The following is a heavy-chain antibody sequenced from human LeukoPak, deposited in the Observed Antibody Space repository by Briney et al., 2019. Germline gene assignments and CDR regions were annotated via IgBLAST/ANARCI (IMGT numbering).Heavy chain of an antibody. CDR1: GGSISSYY. CDR2: IYYSGST. CDR3: ARIAAAGTFYFDY. Sequence: PSETLSLTCTVSGGSISSYYWSWIRQPPGKGLEWIGYIYYSGSTNYNPSLKSRVTISVDTSKNQFSLKLSSATAADTAVYYCARIAAAGTFYFDYWGQGTLVTVSS. D-gene: IGHD6-13*01. V-gene: IGHV4-59*01. J-gene: IGHJ4*02.